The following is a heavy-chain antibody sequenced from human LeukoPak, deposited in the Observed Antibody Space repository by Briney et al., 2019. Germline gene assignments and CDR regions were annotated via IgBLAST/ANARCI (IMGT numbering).Heavy chain of an antibody. V-gene: IGHV3-30*18. Sequence: GSLRLFCAASGFTFSSYGMHWVRQAPGEGLEWVAVISYDGSNKYYADSVKGRFTISRDNSKNTLYLQMNSLRAEDTAVYYCAKGLHYGSGSYYKNAAYYYYGIDVWGKGTTVTVSS. CDR1: GFTFSSYG. CDR2: ISYDGSNK. CDR3: AKGLHYGSGSYYKNAAYYYYGIDV. J-gene: IGHJ6*04. D-gene: IGHD3-10*01.